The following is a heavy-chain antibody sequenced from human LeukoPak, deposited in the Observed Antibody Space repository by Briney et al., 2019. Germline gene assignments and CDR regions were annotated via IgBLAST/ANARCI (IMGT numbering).Heavy chain of an antibody. D-gene: IGHD4-23*01. CDR3: ARDRGGGHYYLYGIDV. V-gene: IGHV3-30-3*01. CDR1: GFTFSSYA. CDR2: ISYDGSNK. Sequence: PGGSLRLSCAASGFTFSSYAMHWVRQTPGKGLEWVVVISYDGSNKYYADSVKGRFTISRDNSRNTLYLQMISLRGEDTAVYYCARDRGGGHYYLYGIDVWGQGTTVTVSS. J-gene: IGHJ6*02.